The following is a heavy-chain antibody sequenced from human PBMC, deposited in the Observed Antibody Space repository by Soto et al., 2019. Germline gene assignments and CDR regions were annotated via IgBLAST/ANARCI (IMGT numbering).Heavy chain of an antibody. J-gene: IGHJ6*02. Sequence: GASVKVSCKASGFTFTSSAVQWVRQARGQRLEWIGWIVVGSVNTNYAQKFQERVTITRDMSTSTAYMELSSLRSEDTAVYYCAAAGMVDIHYYYGMDVWGQGTTVTVSS. V-gene: IGHV1-58*01. CDR1: GFTFTSSA. CDR2: IVVGSVNT. CDR3: AAAGMVDIHYYYGMDV. D-gene: IGHD3-9*01.